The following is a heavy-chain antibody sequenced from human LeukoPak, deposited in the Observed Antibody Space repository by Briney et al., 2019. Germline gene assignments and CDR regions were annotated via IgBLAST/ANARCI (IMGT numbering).Heavy chain of an antibody. CDR3: ASVKKVPAAYDAFDI. V-gene: IGHV4-30-2*03. CDR1: GGSVSSGGYP. Sequence: SQTLSLTCAVSGGSVSSGGYPWSWIRQPPGKGLEWVGNIHHSGSTHYNPSLKSRVTISVDTSKNQFSLKLSSVTAADTAVYYCASVKKVPAAYDAFDIWGQGTMVTVSS. D-gene: IGHD2-2*01. CDR2: IHHSGST. J-gene: IGHJ3*02.